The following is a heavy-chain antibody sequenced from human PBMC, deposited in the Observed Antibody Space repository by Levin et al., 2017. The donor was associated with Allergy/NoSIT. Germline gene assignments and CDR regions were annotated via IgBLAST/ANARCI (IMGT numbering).Heavy chain of an antibody. CDR3: TRGPSTTLTTS. Sequence: GESLKISCAASGFTFSNYWMTWVRRAPGKGLEWVANIKYDGSTSHYVDSVKARFVISRDNADNSLFLQMSRLRAEDTALYYCTRGPSTTLTTSWGQGPLVTVSS. J-gene: IGHJ4*02. CDR2: IKYDGSTS. CDR1: GFTFSNYW. D-gene: IGHD1/OR15-1a*01. V-gene: IGHV3-7*01.